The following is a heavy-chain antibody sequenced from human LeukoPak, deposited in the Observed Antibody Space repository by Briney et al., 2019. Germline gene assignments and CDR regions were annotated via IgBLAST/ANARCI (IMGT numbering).Heavy chain of an antibody. D-gene: IGHD3-22*01. CDR2: ISYDGSNK. CDR1: GFTFSSYG. CDR3: AKRAALVVITPPDS. J-gene: IGHJ4*02. V-gene: IGHV3-30*18. Sequence: GGSLRLSCAASGFTFSSYGMHWVRQAPGKGLEWVAVISYDGSNKYYADSVKGRFTISRDNSKNTLYLQMNSLRAEDTAVYYCAKRAALVVITPPDSWGQGTPVTVSS.